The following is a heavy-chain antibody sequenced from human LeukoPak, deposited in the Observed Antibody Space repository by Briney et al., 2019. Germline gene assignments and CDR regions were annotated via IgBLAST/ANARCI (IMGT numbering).Heavy chain of an antibody. CDR1: GFTFSSYA. Sequence: GGSLRLSCAASGFTFSSYAMGWVRQAPGKGLEWVSAITASGGNTYYADSVKGRFTISRDNSKNTLYLQVNSLRAEDTAVYYRAKGNGYSYGRYYFDYWGQGTLVTVSS. CDR2: ITASGGNT. J-gene: IGHJ4*02. V-gene: IGHV3-23*01. CDR3: AKGNGYSYGRYYFDY. D-gene: IGHD5-18*01.